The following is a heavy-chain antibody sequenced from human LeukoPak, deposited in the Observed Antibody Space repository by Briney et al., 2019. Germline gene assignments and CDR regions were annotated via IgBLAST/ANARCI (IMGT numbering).Heavy chain of an antibody. D-gene: IGHD2-2*01. CDR1: GGTFNKNS. Sequence: GASVKVSCKASGGTFNKNSIAWVRQAPGQGLEWMGRIIPIVGLTNYAQRFQGRITITADYSTTTAYMVLSSLRSEDRAVYYCSRVQAVGVPVAVDAYYSYGMDVWGQGTTVTVSS. J-gene: IGHJ6*02. CDR3: SRVQAVGVPVAVDAYYSYGMDV. V-gene: IGHV1-69*04. CDR2: IIPIVGLT.